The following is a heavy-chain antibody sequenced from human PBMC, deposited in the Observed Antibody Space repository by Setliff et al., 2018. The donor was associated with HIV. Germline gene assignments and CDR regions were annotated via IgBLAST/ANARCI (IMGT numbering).Heavy chain of an antibody. D-gene: IGHD3-9*01. CDR1: GGSLSGYF. CDR3: ARGLTYYDILGY. Sequence: SETLSLTCAVYGGSLSGYFRSWIRQPPGKGLEWIGEINHSGSTNYNPSLKSRVTISVDTSKNQFSLKLSSVTAADTAVYYCARGLTYYDILGYWGQGTLVTVSS. J-gene: IGHJ1*01. V-gene: IGHV4-34*01. CDR2: INHSGST.